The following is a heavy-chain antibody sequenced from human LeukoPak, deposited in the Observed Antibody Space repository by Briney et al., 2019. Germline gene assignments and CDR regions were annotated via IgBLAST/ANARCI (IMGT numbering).Heavy chain of an antibody. J-gene: IGHJ3*02. CDR2: IYYSGST. Sequence: SETLSLTCTVSGGSISSYYWSWIRQPPGKGLEWIGYIYYSGSTNYNPSLKSRVTISVDTSKNQFSLRLSSVTAADTAVYHCARNAGIDYGDYVVDIWGQGTMVTVSS. CDR3: ARNAGIDYGDYVVDI. CDR1: GGSISSYY. V-gene: IGHV4-59*01. D-gene: IGHD4-17*01.